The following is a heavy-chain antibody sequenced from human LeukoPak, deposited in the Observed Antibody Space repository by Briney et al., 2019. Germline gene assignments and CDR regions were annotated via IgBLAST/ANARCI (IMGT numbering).Heavy chain of an antibody. Sequence: SETLSLTCTVSGGSISSYYWSWIRQPPGKGLEWIGYIYYSGSTNYNPSLKSRVTISVDTSKNQFSLKLSSVTAADTAVYYCARDVAAAGRHRNRFDYWGQGTLVTVSS. CDR1: GGSISSYY. D-gene: IGHD6-13*01. J-gene: IGHJ4*02. CDR3: ARDVAAAGRHRNRFDY. V-gene: IGHV4-59*01. CDR2: IYYSGST.